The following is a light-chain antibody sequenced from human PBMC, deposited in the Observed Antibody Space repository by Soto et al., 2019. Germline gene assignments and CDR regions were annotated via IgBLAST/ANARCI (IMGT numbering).Light chain of an antibody. CDR3: SSYTSSSTLV. V-gene: IGLV2-14*02. CDR1: STDFENYNL. CDR2: EGT. Sequence: QSVLTQPASVSGSPGQSITISCTRSSTDFENYNLVSWYQHCPDKAPKLIIYEGTKRPSEISDRFSGSESDTTASLTISGLQAEDEADYYCSSYTSSSTLVFGGGTKLTVL. J-gene: IGLJ2*01.